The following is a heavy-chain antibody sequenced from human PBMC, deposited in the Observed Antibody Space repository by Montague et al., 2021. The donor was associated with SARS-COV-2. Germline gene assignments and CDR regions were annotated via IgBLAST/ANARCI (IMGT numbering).Heavy chain of an antibody. CDR2: ISSSTNII. J-gene: IGHJ3*01. Sequence: SLRLSCAASGFTFSRYSVNWVRQAPGKGLEWISYISSSTNIIYYADSVKGRFTISRDNARNSLYLQMNSLRVDDTAVYYCSKDLVLRAARPDALDVWGQGTVGTVSS. CDR1: GFTFSRYS. D-gene: IGHD6-6*01. CDR3: SKDLVLRAARPDALDV. V-gene: IGHV3-48*04.